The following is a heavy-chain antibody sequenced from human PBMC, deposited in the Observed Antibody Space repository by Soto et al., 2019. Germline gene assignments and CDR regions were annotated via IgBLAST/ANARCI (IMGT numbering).Heavy chain of an antibody. CDR1: GGSVTNSSYY. D-gene: IGHD4-4*01. CDR3: VSQRTTVINQAYFDY. Sequence: SETLSLTCSVSGGSVTNSSYYWGWIRPSPGKGLEWIGSVYYRGRSYSQSSVQSRVTISVDTSKNQFYLNLNSVTASDTAVYFCVSQRTTVINQAYFDYWGPGVLVTVSS. V-gene: IGHV4-39*01. CDR2: VYYRGRS. J-gene: IGHJ4*02.